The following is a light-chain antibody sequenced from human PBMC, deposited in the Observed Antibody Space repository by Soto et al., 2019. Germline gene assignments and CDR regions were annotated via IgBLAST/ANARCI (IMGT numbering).Light chain of an antibody. V-gene: IGKV3-15*01. J-gene: IGKJ1*01. Sequence: EIVMTQSPATLSVSPGERATLSCRASQSVSSNLAWYQQKPGQAPRLLIYGASTRATGIPARFSGSGSGTEFTLTISSLQSEDFAIYFCQQYGSSPGTFGQGTKVEI. CDR2: GAS. CDR3: QQYGSSPGT. CDR1: QSVSSN.